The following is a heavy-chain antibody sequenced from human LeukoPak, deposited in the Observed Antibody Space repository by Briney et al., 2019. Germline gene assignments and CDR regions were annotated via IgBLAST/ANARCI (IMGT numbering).Heavy chain of an antibody. CDR3: YGDERFVPDYYYYMDV. Sequence: GALRLSCAASGFTFHYYYMRLIRQAPGKGLGGGSYISSSGSTIYYADSVKGRFTISRDNAKNSLYLQMNSLRAEDTAVYYCYGDERFVPDYYYYMDVWGKGTTVTASS. CDR1: GFTFHYYY. V-gene: IGHV3-11*04. D-gene: IGHD4-17*01. CDR2: ISSSGSTI. J-gene: IGHJ6*03.